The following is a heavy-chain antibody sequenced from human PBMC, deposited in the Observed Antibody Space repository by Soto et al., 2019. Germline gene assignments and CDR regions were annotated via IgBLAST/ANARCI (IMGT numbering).Heavy chain of an antibody. CDR2: INHSGST. CDR3: ARSKVIRNWFDP. V-gene: IGHV4-34*01. D-gene: IGHD3-22*01. CDR1: GGSFSGYY. J-gene: IGHJ5*02. Sequence: SETLSLTCAVYGGSFSGYYWSWIRQPPGKGLEWIGEINHSGSTNYNPSLKSRVTISVDTSKNQFSLKLSSVTAADTAVYYCARSKVIRNWFDPWGQGTLVTVSS.